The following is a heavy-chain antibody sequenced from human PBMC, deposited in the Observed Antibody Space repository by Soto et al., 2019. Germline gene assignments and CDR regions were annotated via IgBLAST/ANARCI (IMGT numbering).Heavy chain of an antibody. CDR3: ARDWLRRGGWGGFQH. V-gene: IGHV1-69*12. D-gene: IGHD5-12*01. Sequence: QVPLVQSGAEVKKPGSSVKVSCKASGGTFSSYAISWVRQAPGQGLEWMGGIIPIFGTANYAQKFQGRVTITADESTSTAYMELSSLRSEDTAVYYCARDWLRRGGWGGFQHWGQGTLVTVSS. CDR2: IIPIFGTA. J-gene: IGHJ1*01. CDR1: GGTFSSYA.